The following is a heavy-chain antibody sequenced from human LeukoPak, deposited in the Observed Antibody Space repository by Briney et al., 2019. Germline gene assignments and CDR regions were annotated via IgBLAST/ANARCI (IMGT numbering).Heavy chain of an antibody. J-gene: IGHJ5*02. Sequence: GGSLTLSCAASGFIFGRDSMNWVRQAPGRGLEWISYISRDSDIRYYADSVRGRFHISRDNARNSLYLQMNSLRADDTAMYYCVRDNPRCCGVVSANIDDLWGQGTLVTVSS. V-gene: IGHV3-48*01. CDR3: VRDNPRCCGVVSANIDDL. CDR2: ISRDSDIR. D-gene: IGHD2-21*02. CDR1: GFIFGRDS.